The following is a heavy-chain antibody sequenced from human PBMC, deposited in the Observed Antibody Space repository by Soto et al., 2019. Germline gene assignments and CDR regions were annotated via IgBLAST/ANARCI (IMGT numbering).Heavy chain of an antibody. Sequence: QITLKESGPTLVEPTQTLTLTCAFSGFSLTASGVGVGWIRQPPGKALEWLAFIYWDDDKRYSPSLKTRLTIFKDTSANQVVLMMTNMDPVDTATYYCAYRQEYRGSWDSGWLDPWGQGTLVTVSS. CDR1: GFSLTASGVG. J-gene: IGHJ5*02. D-gene: IGHD6-6*01. CDR2: IYWDDDK. CDR3: AYRQEYRGSWDSGWLDP. V-gene: IGHV2-5*02.